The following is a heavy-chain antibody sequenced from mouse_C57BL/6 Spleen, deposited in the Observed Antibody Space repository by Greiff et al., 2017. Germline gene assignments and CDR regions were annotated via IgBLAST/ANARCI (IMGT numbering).Heavy chain of an antibody. CDR3: ARGGSSGPFAY. V-gene: IGHV1-18*01. J-gene: IGHJ3*01. D-gene: IGHD3-2*02. Sequence: EVKLQESGPELVKPGASVKIPCKASGYTFTDYNMDWVKQSHGKSLEWIGDINPNNGGTIYNQKFKGKATLTVDKSSSTAYMELRSLTSEDTAVYYCARGGSSGPFAYWGQGTLVTVSA. CDR1: GYTFTDYN. CDR2: INPNNGGT.